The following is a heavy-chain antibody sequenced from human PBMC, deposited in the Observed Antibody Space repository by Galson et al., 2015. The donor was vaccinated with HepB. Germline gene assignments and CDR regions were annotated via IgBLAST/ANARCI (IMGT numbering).Heavy chain of an antibody. V-gene: IGHV5-51*03. J-gene: IGHJ5*02. Sequence: QSGAEVTQPGESLKISCQGSGSSFPDHWIAWVRQMPGKGLVYMGIIYPAYSDSRYNPSFQGQVTISADKSISTAYLQWSSLKASDTAMYYCASLGYCSGGSCYSGATEWFDPWGQGTLVIVSS. CDR2: IYPAYSDS. D-gene: IGHD2-15*01. CDR1: GSSFPDHW. CDR3: ASLGYCSGGSCYSGATEWFDP.